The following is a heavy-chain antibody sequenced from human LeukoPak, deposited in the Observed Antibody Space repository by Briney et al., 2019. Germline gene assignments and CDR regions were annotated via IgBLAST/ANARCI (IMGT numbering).Heavy chain of an antibody. V-gene: IGHV3-23*01. CDR3: AKAGPYYFDY. Sequence: GGSLRLSCAASGFTFSSYAMSWVRQAPGKGLEWVSSISGGGGSTDYADSVKGRFTISRDNSKNTLYLQMNSLRAEDTAVYYCAKAGPYYFDYWGQGTLVTVSS. CDR2: ISGGGGST. CDR1: GFTFSSYA. J-gene: IGHJ4*02.